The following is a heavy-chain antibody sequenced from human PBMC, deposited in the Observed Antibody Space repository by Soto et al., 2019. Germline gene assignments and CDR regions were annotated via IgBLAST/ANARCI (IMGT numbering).Heavy chain of an antibody. CDR1: GFTFNNKW. CDR3: ARGGAVGVDY. V-gene: IGHV3-74*01. J-gene: IGHJ4*02. CDR2: IDGAAATT. Sequence: DVQLVESGGGLVRPGESLRLSCTASGFTFNNKWMHWVRQAPGKGLVWLSRIDGAAATTNYADSVKGRFTISRDNAKNIVFLHVNGLTDEDTAVYYCARGGAVGVDYWGQGTLVTVSS. D-gene: IGHD1-26*01.